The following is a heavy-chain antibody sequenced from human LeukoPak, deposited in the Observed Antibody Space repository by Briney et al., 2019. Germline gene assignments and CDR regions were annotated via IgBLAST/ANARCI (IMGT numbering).Heavy chain of an antibody. CDR1: GYSISSGYY. V-gene: IGHV4-38-2*02. CDR3: ARDLLYATMIVVVTPVAFDI. D-gene: IGHD3-22*01. CDR2: ICHSGST. J-gene: IGHJ3*02. Sequence: PSETLSLTCTVSGYSISSGYYWGGIRQPPGKGLEWIGSICHSGSTYYNPSLKSRVTISVDTSKNQFSLKLSSVTAADTAVYYCARDLLYATMIVVVTPVAFDIWGQGTMVTVSS.